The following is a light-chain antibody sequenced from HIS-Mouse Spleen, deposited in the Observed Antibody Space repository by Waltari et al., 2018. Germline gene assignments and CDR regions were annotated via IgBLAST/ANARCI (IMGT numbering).Light chain of an antibody. Sequence: DIVMTQSPDSLAVSLGERATINCKSSQSVLYSSNNKNYLAWYQQKPGQPLKLLIYWASTRESGVPDRFSGSGSGTDFTLTISSLQAEDVAVYYCQQYYSTPTFGGGTKVEIK. CDR2: WAS. J-gene: IGKJ4*01. CDR1: QSVLYSSNNKNY. CDR3: QQYYSTPT. V-gene: IGKV4-1*01.